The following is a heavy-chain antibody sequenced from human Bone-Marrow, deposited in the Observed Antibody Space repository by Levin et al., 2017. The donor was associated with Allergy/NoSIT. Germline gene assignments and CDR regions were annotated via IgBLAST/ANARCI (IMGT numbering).Heavy chain of an antibody. D-gene: IGHD6-13*01. CDR3: ARDFTKQQLVLAPLDY. J-gene: IGHJ4*02. CDR1: GFTFSSYW. Sequence: SGGSLRLSCAASGFTFSSYWMSWVRQAPGKGLEWVANIKQDGSEKYYVDSVKGRFTISRDNAKNSLYLQMNSLRAEDTAVYYCARDFTKQQLVLAPLDYWGQGTLVTVSS. CDR2: IKQDGSEK. V-gene: IGHV3-7*01.